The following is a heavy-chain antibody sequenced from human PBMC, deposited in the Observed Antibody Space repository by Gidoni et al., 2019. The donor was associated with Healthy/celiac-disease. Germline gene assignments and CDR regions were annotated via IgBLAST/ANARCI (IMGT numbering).Heavy chain of an antibody. D-gene: IGHD6-6*01. CDR2: ISPIFGTA. CDR1: GGTFSSYA. V-gene: IGHV1-69*01. J-gene: IGHJ5*02. CDR3: ARDGRSSIAARNNWFDP. Sequence: QVQLVQSGAEVKKPGSSVKVSCKASGGTFSSYAISWVRQAPGQGLEWMGGISPIFGTANYAQKFQGRVTITADESTSTAYMELSSLRSEDTAVYYCARDGRSSIAARNNWFDPWGQGTLVTVSS.